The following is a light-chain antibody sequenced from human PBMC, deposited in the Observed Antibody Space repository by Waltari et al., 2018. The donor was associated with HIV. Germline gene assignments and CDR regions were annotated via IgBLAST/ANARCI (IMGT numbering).Light chain of an antibody. CDR2: WAS. J-gene: IGKJ2*01. Sequence: DIVMTQSPDPLAVSLGERAAIHFRSRQSLYNSNNKNSLAWYQQKPGQPPKLLIYWASTRNSGVPDRFTGSGSGTDFTLSISSLQAEDVAVYYCQQHDVSPYTFGQGTKV. CDR3: QQHDVSPYT. CDR1: QSLYNSNNKNS. V-gene: IGKV4-1*01.